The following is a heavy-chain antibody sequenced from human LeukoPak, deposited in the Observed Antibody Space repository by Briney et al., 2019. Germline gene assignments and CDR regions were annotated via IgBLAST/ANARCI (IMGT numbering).Heavy chain of an antibody. CDR3: ARGGDVAAARGDWFDP. CDR2: INPSGGST. V-gene: IGHV1-46*01. J-gene: IGHJ5*02. CDR1: GYTFTSYY. Sequence: ASVKVSCKASGYTFTSYYMHWVRQAPGQGLEWMGIINPSGGSTSYAQKFQGRVTMTRDTSTSTVYMELSSLRSEDTAVYYCARGGDVAAARGDWFDPWGQGTLVTVSS. D-gene: IGHD6-13*01.